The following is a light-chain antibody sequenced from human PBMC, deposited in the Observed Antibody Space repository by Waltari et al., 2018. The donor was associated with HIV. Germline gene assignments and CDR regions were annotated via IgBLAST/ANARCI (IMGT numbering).Light chain of an antibody. CDR1: NIESKS. CDR3: QVWDRSSDQVI. Sequence: YELTQPPSVSVAPGQTAMITCGGNNIESKSVQWYQQKPGQAPVLVIYFDLDRPSGIPERFSGSVAGNTATLTSSRVDAGDEADYYCQVWDRSSDQVIFGGGTKLTVL. CDR2: FDL. V-gene: IGLV3-21*04. J-gene: IGLJ2*01.